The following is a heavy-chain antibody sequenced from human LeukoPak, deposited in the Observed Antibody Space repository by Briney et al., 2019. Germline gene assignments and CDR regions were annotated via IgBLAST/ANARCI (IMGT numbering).Heavy chain of an antibody. J-gene: IGHJ5*02. CDR1: GFTFSSYW. CDR3: ARDQGGSSWSRAGFDP. V-gene: IGHV3-74*01. Sequence: GGSLGLSCAASGFTFSSYWMHWVRQAPGKGLVWVSRINSDGSSTSCADSVKGRFTISRDNAKNTLYLQMNSLRAEDTAVYYCARDQGGSSWSRAGFDPWGQGTLVTVSS. D-gene: IGHD6-13*01. CDR2: INSDGSST.